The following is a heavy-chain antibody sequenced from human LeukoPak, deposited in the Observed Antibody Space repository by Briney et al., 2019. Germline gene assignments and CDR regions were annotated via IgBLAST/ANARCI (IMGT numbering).Heavy chain of an antibody. CDR3: TRGLSAVIVGATTF. J-gene: IGHJ4*02. Sequence: GASVKVSCKVSGYTLTELSMHWVRQAPGKGLEWMGGFDPEDGETIYAQKFQGRVTMTEDTSTDTAYMELSSLKTEDTAVYYCTRGLSAVIVGATTFWGQGTLVTVSS. D-gene: IGHD1-26*01. CDR2: FDPEDGET. V-gene: IGHV1-24*01. CDR1: GYTLTELS.